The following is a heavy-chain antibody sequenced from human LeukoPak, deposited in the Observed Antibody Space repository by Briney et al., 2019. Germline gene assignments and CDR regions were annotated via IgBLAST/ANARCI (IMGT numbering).Heavy chain of an antibody. CDR1: RFTLSNAW. D-gene: IGHD3-10*01. CDR3: TVGLWFGELYLDY. V-gene: IGHV3-15*01. CDR2: IKRKSDGGTT. J-gene: IGHJ4*02. Sequence: PGGSLRLSCAASRFTLSNAWMNWVRQAPGKGLEWVGRIKRKSDGGTTDYAAPVKGRFTISRDESTNTLNLQMKSLKNEDTAVYYCTVGLWFGELYLDYWGQGTLVTVSS.